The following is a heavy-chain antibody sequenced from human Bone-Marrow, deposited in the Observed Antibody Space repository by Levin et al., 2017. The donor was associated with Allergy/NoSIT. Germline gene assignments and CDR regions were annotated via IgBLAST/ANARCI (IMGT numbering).Heavy chain of an antibody. CDR3: ARNYDFWSGYRTPLGFDV. Sequence: PSETLSLTCTVSGDSVSDFYWSWIRQSPGRGLEWIGWVSDSGSTTYNPSLKSRVAISIDPSKNQLSLKVTSVTAADTAVYYCARNYDFWSGYRTPLGFDVWGRGTRSPSR. CDR1: GDSVSDFY. CDR2: VSDSGST. J-gene: IGHJ6*02. V-gene: IGHV4-59*08. D-gene: IGHD3-3*01.